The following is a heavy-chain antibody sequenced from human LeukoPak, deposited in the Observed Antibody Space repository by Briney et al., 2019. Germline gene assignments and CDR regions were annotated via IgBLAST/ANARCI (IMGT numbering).Heavy chain of an antibody. CDR3: ARGGEGIAAAGNVFDY. J-gene: IGHJ4*02. CDR1: SGSISSSNW. V-gene: IGHV4-4*02. Sequence: SETLSLTCAVSSGSISSSNWWSWVRQPPGKGLEWIGEIYHSGSTNYSPSLKSRVTISVDKSKNQFSLKLSSVTAADTAVYYCARGGEGIAAAGNVFDYWGQGTLVTVSS. D-gene: IGHD6-13*01. CDR2: IYHSGST.